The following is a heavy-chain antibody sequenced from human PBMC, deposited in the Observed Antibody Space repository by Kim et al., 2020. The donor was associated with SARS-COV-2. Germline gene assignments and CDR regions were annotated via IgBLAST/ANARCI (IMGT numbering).Heavy chain of an antibody. CDR2: FDPEDGET. CDR1: GYTLTELS. Sequence: ASVKVSCKVSGYTLTELSMHWVRQAPGKGLEWMGGFDPEDGETIYAQKFQGRVTMTEDTSTDTAYMELSSLRSEDTAVYYCAAGMVRGQQYYYYYGMDVWGQGTTVTVSS. J-gene: IGHJ6*02. CDR3: AAGMVRGQQYYYYYGMDV. V-gene: IGHV1-24*01. D-gene: IGHD3-10*01.